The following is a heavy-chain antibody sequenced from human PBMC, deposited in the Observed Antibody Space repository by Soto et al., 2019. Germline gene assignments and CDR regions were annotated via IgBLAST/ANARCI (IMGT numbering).Heavy chain of an antibody. Sequence: TLSLTCTVSGGSINTINNYWSWIRQPPGKGLEWIGFISYSGSTYYNPSLMSRLTISLDTSTNRFSLKLTSVTAADTAVYYCAKDKETGDYYDSSAFGGLGTLVTVSS. CDR3: AKDKETGDYYDSSAF. V-gene: IGHV4-30-4*01. CDR2: ISYSGST. J-gene: IGHJ4*02. CDR1: GGSINTINNY. D-gene: IGHD3-22*01.